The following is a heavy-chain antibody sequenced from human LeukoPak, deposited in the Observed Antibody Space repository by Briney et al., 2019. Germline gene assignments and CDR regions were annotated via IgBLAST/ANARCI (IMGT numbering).Heavy chain of an antibody. V-gene: IGHV3-15*01. Sequence: PGGSLRLSCAASGFTFSNAWMSWVRQAPGKGLEWVGRIKSKTDGGTTDYAAPVKGRFTISRDDSKNTLYLQMNSLKTEDTPVYYCTTDVLRYFDWLNDYWGQGTLVTVSS. CDR2: IKSKTDGGTT. J-gene: IGHJ4*02. CDR1: GFTFSNAW. D-gene: IGHD3-9*01. CDR3: TTDVLRYFDWLNDY.